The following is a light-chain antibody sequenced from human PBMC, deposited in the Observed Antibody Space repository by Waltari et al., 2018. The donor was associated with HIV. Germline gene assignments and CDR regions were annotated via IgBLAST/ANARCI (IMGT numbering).Light chain of an antibody. CDR2: GSS. J-gene: IGKJ1*01. CDR3: QQSFNTPWT. V-gene: IGKV1-39*01. CDR1: QSISTF. Sequence: DIQMIQSPSSLSASVGDRVTVTCRASQSISTFLNWYQQKPGKAPKLLIFGSSKLQDGVPSRFSGSGSGTDFTLTIGSLQSEDIATYYCQQSFNTPWTFGQGTKVEVK.